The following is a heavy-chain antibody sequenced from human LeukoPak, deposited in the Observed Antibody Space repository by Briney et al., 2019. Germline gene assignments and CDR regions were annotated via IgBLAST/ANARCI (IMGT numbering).Heavy chain of an antibody. Sequence: GGSLRLSCAASGFTFSSYGMSWFRQAPGKGLEWLSAITGSCGSTYYADSVQGRFTIYRDNSKNTLYLQMSSLRVEDTAVYYCANSPKSDYWGQGTLVTVSS. CDR2: ITGSCGST. V-gene: IGHV3-23*01. CDR3: ANSPKSDY. J-gene: IGHJ4*02. CDR1: GFTFSSYG.